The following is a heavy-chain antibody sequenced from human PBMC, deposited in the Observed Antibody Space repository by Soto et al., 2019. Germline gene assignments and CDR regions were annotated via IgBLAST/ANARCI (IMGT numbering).Heavy chain of an antibody. CDR3: AREIVVVVPAAIGYWFDP. CDR1: GGSISSYY. J-gene: IGHJ5*02. V-gene: IGHV4-59*01. D-gene: IGHD2-2*02. Sequence: SETLSLTCTVSGGSISSYYWSWIRQPPGKGLEWIGYIYYSGSTNYNPSLKSRVTISVDTSKNQFSLKLSSVTAAGTAVYYCAREIVVVVPAAIGYWFDPWGQGTLVTVSS. CDR2: IYYSGST.